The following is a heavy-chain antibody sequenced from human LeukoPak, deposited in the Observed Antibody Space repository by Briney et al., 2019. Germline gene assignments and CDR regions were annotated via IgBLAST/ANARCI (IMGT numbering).Heavy chain of an antibody. CDR2: IHHTETS. V-gene: IGHV4-59*11. CDR3: ARVAGYLPTRWFDP. CDR1: GASISSQY. J-gene: IGHJ5*02. D-gene: IGHD6-25*01. Sequence: SETLSLTCTVSGASISSQYWSWIRKTPGKGLEWIAYIHHTETSKYNPSLKSRVTISIDTSMNQFSLTLSSVTAADTAVYYCARVAGYLPTRWFDPWGQGTHVTVSS.